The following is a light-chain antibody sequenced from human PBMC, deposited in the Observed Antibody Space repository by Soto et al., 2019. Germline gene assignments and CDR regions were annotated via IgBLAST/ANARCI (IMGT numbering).Light chain of an antibody. CDR3: GTWDSSLSAV. Sequence: QSVLTQPPSVSAAPGQKVTISCSGSNSDIGNNYVSWYQQLPGTAPKLLIYDNDVRPSGIPDRFSGSKSGTSATLDITGLQTGDEADYYCGTWDSSLSAVFGGGTKVTV. J-gene: IGLJ2*01. V-gene: IGLV1-51*01. CDR1: NSDIGNNY. CDR2: DND.